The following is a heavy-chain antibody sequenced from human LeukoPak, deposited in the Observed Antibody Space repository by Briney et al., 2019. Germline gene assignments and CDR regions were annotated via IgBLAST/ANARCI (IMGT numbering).Heavy chain of an antibody. D-gene: IGHD2-2*01. V-gene: IGHV1-8*01. CDR1: GYTFTSYD. J-gene: IGHJ5*02. CDR3: ARGSYCSSTSCYYWFDP. Sequence: GASVKVSCKASGYTFTSYDINWVRQATGQGLEWMGWMNPNSGNTGYAQKFQGRVTMTRNTSISTAYMEPSSLRSEDTAVYYCARGSYCSSTSCYYWFDPWGQGTLVTVSS. CDR2: MNPNSGNT.